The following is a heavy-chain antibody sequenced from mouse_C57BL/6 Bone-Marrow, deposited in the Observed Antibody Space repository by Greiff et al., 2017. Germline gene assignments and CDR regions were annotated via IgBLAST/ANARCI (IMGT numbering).Heavy chain of an antibody. CDR2: IRNKANGYTT. D-gene: IGHD2-13*01. J-gene: IGHJ4*01. Sequence: EVKLVESGGGLVQPGGSLSLSCAASGFTFTDYYMSWVRQPPGKALEWLGFIRNKANGYTTEYSASVKGRFTISRDNSQSILYLQMNARRAEDSATSYCARGICDDDFLYALDYWGQGTSVTVSS. CDR1: GFTFTDYY. V-gene: IGHV7-3*01. CDR3: ARGICDDDFLYALDY.